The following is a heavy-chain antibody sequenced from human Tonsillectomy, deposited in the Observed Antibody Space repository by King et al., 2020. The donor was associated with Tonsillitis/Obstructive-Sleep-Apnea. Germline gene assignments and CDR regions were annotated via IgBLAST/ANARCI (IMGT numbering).Heavy chain of an antibody. CDR2: IDWDDDK. CDR3: ARIGVATVGYYMDV. J-gene: IGHJ6*03. D-gene: IGHD5-12*01. V-gene: IGHV2-70*04. CDR1: GFSLSTSGMC. Sequence: TLKESGPALVKPTQTLTLTCNLSGFSLSTSGMCVSWIRQPPGKALEWLARIDWDDDKFYSTSLKTRLTISKDTSKNQVVLTMTNMDPVDTATYYCARIGVATVGYYMDVWGKGTTVTVSS.